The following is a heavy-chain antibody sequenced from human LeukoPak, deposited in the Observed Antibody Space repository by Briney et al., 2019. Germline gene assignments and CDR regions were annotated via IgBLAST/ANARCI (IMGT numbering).Heavy chain of an antibody. CDR2: INHGGST. V-gene: IGHV4-34*01. CDR1: GGSFSGYY. CDR3: ARGWFDP. Sequence: SETLSLTCAVYGGSFSGYYWSWIRQPPGKGLEWIGEINHGGSTNYNPSLKSRVTISVDTSKNQFSLKLSSVTAADTAVYYYARGWFDPWGQGTLVTVSS. J-gene: IGHJ5*02.